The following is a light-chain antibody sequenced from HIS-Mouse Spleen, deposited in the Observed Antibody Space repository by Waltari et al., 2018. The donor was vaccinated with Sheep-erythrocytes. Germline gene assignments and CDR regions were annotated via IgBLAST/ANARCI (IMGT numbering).Light chain of an antibody. Sequence: QSALTQPASVSGSPGQSITISCTGTSSDVGGYNYVSWYQQHPGKAPKLMSYEVSNRPSGVSNLFSGSKSGNTASLTISGLQAEDEADYYCSSYTSSSTLEVFGGGTKLTVL. V-gene: IGLV2-14*01. CDR2: EVS. CDR1: SSDVGGYNY. CDR3: SSYTSSSTLEV. J-gene: IGLJ2*01.